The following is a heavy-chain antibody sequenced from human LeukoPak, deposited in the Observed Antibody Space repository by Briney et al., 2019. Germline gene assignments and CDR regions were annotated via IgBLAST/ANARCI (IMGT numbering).Heavy chain of an antibody. J-gene: IGHJ4*02. D-gene: IGHD5-18*01. V-gene: IGHV1-24*01. CDR3: ATGERDTAMANFDY. CDR2: FDPEDGET. CDR1: GYTLTELS. Sequence: ASVKVSCKVSGYTLTELSMHWVRQARGKGLEWMGGFDPEDGETIYAQKFQGRVTMTEDTSTDTAYMELSSLRSEDTAVYYCATGERDTAMANFDYWGQGTLVTVSS.